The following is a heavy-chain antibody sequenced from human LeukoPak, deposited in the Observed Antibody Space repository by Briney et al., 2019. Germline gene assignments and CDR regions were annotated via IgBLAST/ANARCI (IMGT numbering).Heavy chain of an antibody. CDR3: AKDGYASGSYYRPFFN. CDR1: GFTFSSYG. J-gene: IGHJ4*02. V-gene: IGHV3-30*18. CDR2: ISYDGSNK. D-gene: IGHD3-10*01. Sequence: GRSLRLSCAASGFTFSSYGMHWVRQAPGKGLEWVAVISYDGSNKYYADSVKGRFTISRDNSKNTLYLQMNSLRTEDTAVYYCAKDGYASGSYYRPFFNWGQGTLVTVSS.